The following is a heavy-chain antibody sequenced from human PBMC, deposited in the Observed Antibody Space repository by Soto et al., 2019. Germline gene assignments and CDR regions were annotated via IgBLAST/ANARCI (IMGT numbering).Heavy chain of an antibody. CDR1: GFSLSTSGVG. J-gene: IGHJ3*02. CDR2: IFWNDDK. V-gene: IGHV2-5*01. D-gene: IGHD2-2*01. CDR3: AHRLYCGSPSCFNSWAFDI. Sequence: QITLKESGPTLVKPTQTLTLTCTFSGFSLSTSGVGVGWIRQPPGKALEWLALIFWNDDKRYSPSLKSRLTITKDTSKNQVVLRMTNMDPVDTATYYCAHRLYCGSPSCFNSWAFDIWGQGTMVTVSS.